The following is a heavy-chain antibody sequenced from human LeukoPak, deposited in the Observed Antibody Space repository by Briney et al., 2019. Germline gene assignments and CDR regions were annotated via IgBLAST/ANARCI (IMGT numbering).Heavy chain of an antibody. CDR2: ISGSGGST. D-gene: IGHD3-10*01. CDR3: AKSIGPEDWFGELLYFDY. V-gene: IGHV3-23*01. J-gene: IGHJ4*02. CDR1: GFTFSSYA. Sequence: GGSLRLSCAASGFTFSSYAMSWVRQAPGKGLEWVSAISGSGGSTYYADSVKGRFTISRDNSKNTLYLQVNSLRAEDTAVYYCAKSIGPEDWFGELLYFDYWGQGTLVTVSS.